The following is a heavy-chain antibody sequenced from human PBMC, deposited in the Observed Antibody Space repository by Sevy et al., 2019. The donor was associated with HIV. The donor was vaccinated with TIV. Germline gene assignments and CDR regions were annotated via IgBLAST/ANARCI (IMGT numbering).Heavy chain of an antibody. J-gene: IGHJ4*02. CDR1: GFTFSSYA. V-gene: IGHV3-64D*06. Sequence: GGSLRPSCSASGFTFSSYAMHWVRQAPGKGLEYVSAISSNGGSTYYADSVKGRFTISRDKSKNTLYLQMSSRRAEDTAVYYCVKNSRVRVVIASSNALIFDYWGQGTLVTVSS. CDR2: ISSNGGST. D-gene: IGHD2-21*01. CDR3: VKNSRVRVVIASSNALIFDY.